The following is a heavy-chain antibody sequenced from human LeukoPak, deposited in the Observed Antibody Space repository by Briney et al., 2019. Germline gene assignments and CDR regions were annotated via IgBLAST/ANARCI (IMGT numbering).Heavy chain of an antibody. CDR3: AINTAMGHYYYYMDV. CDR1: GYTFTGYY. J-gene: IGHJ6*03. CDR2: INPNSGGT. D-gene: IGHD5-18*01. Sequence: ASVKVSCRASGYTFTGYYMHWVRQAPGQGLEWMGWINPNSGGTNYAQKFQGRVTMTRDTSISTAYMELSRLRSDDTAVYYCAINTAMGHYYYYMDVWGKGTTVTISS. V-gene: IGHV1-2*02.